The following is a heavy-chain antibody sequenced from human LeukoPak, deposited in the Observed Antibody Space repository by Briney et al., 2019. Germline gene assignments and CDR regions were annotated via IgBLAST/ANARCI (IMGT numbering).Heavy chain of an antibody. V-gene: IGHV3-9*01. CDR2: ISWNSGSI. J-gene: IGHJ4*02. CDR3: AKDRGSSHHHYNDFDY. Sequence: LAGGSLRLSCAASGFTFDDYAMHWVRQAPGKGLEWVSGISWNSGSIGYADSVKGRFTISRDNAKNSLYLQMNSLRAEDTALYYCAKDRGSSHHHYNDFDYWGQGTLVTVSS. D-gene: IGHD5-24*01. CDR1: GFTFDDYA.